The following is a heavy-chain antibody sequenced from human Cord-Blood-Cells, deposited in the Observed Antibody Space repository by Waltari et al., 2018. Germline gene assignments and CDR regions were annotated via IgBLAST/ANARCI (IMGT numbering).Heavy chain of an antibody. Sequence: QVQLQQWGAGLLKPSETLSLTCAVYGGSFSGYYWSWIRQPPGKGLEWIGEINHSGSTHDTPSLKRRDTIAGDTSKNQFSLKLSAVTAADTAVYYCAREGLDAFDIWGQGTMVTVSS. CDR3: AREGLDAFDI. D-gene: IGHD2-21*02. CDR1: GGSFSGYY. V-gene: IGHV4-34*01. J-gene: IGHJ3*02. CDR2: INHSGST.